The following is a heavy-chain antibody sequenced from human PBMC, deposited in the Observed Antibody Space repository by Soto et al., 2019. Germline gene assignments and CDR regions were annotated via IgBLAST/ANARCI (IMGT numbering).Heavy chain of an antibody. V-gene: IGHV3-7*03. D-gene: IGHD3-10*01. Sequence: EVQLVESGGGLVQPGGSLRLSCAASGFTFSSYWMIWVRQAPGKGLEWVANINQDGSKKYYVDSVKGRFTISRDNGKNSLYLQMDALRAEETAVYYCAEGTTGWGQGTLVTVSS. CDR2: INQDGSKK. CDR3: AEGTTG. CDR1: GFTFSSYW. J-gene: IGHJ4*02.